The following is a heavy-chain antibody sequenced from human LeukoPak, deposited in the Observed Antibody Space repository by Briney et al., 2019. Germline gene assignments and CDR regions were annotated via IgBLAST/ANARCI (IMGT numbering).Heavy chain of an antibody. D-gene: IGHD3-22*01. Sequence: ASVKVSCKASGYTFSNYYMHWVRQAPGQGLEWMGWINPNSGGTNYAQKFQGRVTMTRDTSISTAYMELSRLRSDDTAVYYCARDTSYGYYDSHFDYWGQGTLVTVSS. J-gene: IGHJ4*02. V-gene: IGHV1-2*02. CDR1: GYTFSNYY. CDR2: INPNSGGT. CDR3: ARDTSYGYYDSHFDY.